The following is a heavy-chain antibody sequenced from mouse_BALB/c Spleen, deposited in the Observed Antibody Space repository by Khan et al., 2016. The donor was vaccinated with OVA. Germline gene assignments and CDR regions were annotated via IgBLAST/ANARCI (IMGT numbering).Heavy chain of an antibody. Sequence: VKLQESGAELAKPGASVKMSCKASGYTFINYWILWVKQRPGQGLEWIGYINPSTGYTEYNQNFKDKATLTADKSSSTAYMQLSSLTSAGSAVYYCARRGLRWDFDYWGQGTTLTVSS. J-gene: IGHJ2*01. CDR2: INPSTGYT. D-gene: IGHD1-1*01. CDR3: ARRGLRWDFDY. V-gene: IGHV1-7*01. CDR1: GYTFINYW.